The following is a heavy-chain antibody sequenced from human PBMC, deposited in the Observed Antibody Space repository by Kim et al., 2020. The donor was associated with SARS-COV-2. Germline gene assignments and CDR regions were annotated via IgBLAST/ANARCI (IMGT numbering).Heavy chain of an antibody. Sequence: ASVKVSCKASGYTFTSYYMHWVRQAPGQGLEWMGIINPSGGSTSYAQKFQGRVTMTRDTSTSTVYMELSSLRSEDTAVYYCAREQTYQLLRFPGTNYYYMDVWGKGTTVTVSS. V-gene: IGHV1-46*01. CDR1: GYTFTSYY. D-gene: IGHD2-2*01. CDR3: AREQTYQLLRFPGTNYYYMDV. CDR2: INPSGGST. J-gene: IGHJ6*03.